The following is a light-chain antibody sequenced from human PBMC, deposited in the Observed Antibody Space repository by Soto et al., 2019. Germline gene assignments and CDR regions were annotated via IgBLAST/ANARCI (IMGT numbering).Light chain of an antibody. CDR3: QQYNDNWT. Sequence: DIQMTQSPSTLSASVGERVTLTCRASQSISSWLAWYQQQPGQAPKLLINKASTLQSGVPSRFSGSGSGTEFTLAISSLQPDDSATYYCQQYNDNWTFGQGTKVDIK. CDR2: KAS. J-gene: IGKJ1*01. CDR1: QSISSW. V-gene: IGKV1-5*03.